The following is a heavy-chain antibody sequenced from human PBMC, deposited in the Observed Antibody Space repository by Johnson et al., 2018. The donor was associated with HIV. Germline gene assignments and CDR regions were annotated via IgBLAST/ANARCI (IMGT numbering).Heavy chain of an antibody. CDR2: IWYDGTNK. CDR3: TKDRTNWGYDAFDI. V-gene: IGHV3-33*06. Sequence: QMHLVESGGGVVQPGMSLRVSCIASGFTFSSYGMHWVRQAPGKGLEWVAVIWYDGTNKYYADSVKGRFTIFRDNSENTMYLQMNRLRADDTAVYFCTKDRTNWGYDAFDIWGQGTMVTVSS. CDR1: GFTFSSYG. J-gene: IGHJ3*02. D-gene: IGHD7-27*01.